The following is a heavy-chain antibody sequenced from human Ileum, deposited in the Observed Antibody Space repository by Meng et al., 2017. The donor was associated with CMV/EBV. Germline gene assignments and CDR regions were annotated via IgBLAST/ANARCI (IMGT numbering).Heavy chain of an antibody. CDR2: ISAIGDIK. CDR3: ATDPPHSDSGSPLEF. Sequence: VPPGALGSGQVQPWVAVHLSLRAYCITLTNYAMGWFLPAPGKGLGWVSVISAIGDIKYYANSVKGRFTISRDNSKNTLNLQMNSLGVEDTAIYYCATDPPHSDSGSPLEFWGQGPLVTVSS. V-gene: IGHV3-23*04. CDR1: CITLTNYA. J-gene: IGHJ4*02. D-gene: IGHD3-10*01.